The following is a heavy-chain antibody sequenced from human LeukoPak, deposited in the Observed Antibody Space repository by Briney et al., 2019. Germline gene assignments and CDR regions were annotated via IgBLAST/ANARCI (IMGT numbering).Heavy chain of an antibody. V-gene: IGHV4-34*09. J-gene: IGHJ4*02. CDR2: IYYSGST. CDR3: ASATVVSYFDY. Sequence: SETLSLTCAVYGGSFSGYYWSWIRQPPGKGLEWIGYIYYSGSTYYNPSLKSRVTISVDTSKNQVSLKLSSVTAADTAVYYCASATVVSYFDYWGQGTLVTVSS. D-gene: IGHD4-23*01. CDR1: GGSFSGYY.